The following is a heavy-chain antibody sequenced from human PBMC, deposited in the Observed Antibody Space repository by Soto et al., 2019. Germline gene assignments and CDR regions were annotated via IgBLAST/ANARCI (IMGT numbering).Heavy chain of an antibody. D-gene: IGHD3-3*01. Sequence: QVQLVQSGAEVKKPGASVKVSCKASGYTFTGYYMHWVRQAPGQGLEWMGWINPNSGGTNYAQKFQGWVTMTRDTSFSTAYMELSRLRSDDTAVYYCARVGTYYDFWSGYYTKGGWFDPWGQGTLVTVSS. CDR1: GYTFTGYY. J-gene: IGHJ5*02. V-gene: IGHV1-2*04. CDR2: INPNSGGT. CDR3: ARVGTYYDFWSGYYTKGGWFDP.